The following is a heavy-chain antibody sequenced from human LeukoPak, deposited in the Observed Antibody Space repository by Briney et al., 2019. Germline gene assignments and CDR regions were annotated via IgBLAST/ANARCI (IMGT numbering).Heavy chain of an antibody. CDR2: LSGSDGTT. CDR3: AKRAPLYSSTPGNYFDS. CDR1: GFTFSSYG. Sequence: GGSLRLSCAASGFTFSSYGMSWVRQAPGKGLEWVSTLSGSDGTTYYAGSVKGRFTVSRDDTKNTFYLQMNSLRAEDTAVYYCAKRAPLYSSTPGNYFDSWGQGTLVTVSS. D-gene: IGHD6-19*01. V-gene: IGHV3-23*01. J-gene: IGHJ4*02.